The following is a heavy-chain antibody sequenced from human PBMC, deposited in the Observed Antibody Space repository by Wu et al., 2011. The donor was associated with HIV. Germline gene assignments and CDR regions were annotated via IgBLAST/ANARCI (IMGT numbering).Heavy chain of an antibody. CDR3: ARDRETSRAGDSYYYMDV. Sequence: EVQILQSGAEVKKPGASVKISCKGSGYTFTDFYIHGVQQAPGKGPEWMGLIDPEDGKAMYAKKFQGRVTLTADTSAETGYLELSSLRSEDTAVYYCARDRETSRAGDSYYYMDVWGKGTTVTVSS. J-gene: IGHJ6*03. CDR1: GYTFTDFY. D-gene: IGHD7-27*01. CDR2: IDPEDGKA. V-gene: IGHV1-69-2*01.